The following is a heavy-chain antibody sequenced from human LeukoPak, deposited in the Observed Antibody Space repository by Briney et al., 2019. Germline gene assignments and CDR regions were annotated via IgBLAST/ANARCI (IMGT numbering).Heavy chain of an antibody. J-gene: IGHJ4*02. CDR1: GFSFSTTW. CDR2: IRYDGSHK. Sequence: GGSLRLSCAASGFSFSTTWMHWVRQAPGKGLEWVAFIRYDGSHKYYADSVKGRFTISRDNSKNTLSLQIYSLTAEDTAIYYCAKDPGWLQFTYFDYWGQGTLVTVSS. V-gene: IGHV3-30*02. CDR3: AKDPGWLQFTYFDY. D-gene: IGHD5-24*01.